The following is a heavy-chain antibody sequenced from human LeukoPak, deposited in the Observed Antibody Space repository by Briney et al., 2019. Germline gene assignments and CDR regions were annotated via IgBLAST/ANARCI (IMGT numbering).Heavy chain of an antibody. CDR3: AKLALWTLAVAVQGNDY. V-gene: IGHV3-21*04. Sequence: PGGSLRLPCAASGFTFSSYSMNWVRQAPGKGLEWVSSISSSSSYIYYADSVKGRFTISRDNSKNTLYLQMNSLRAEDTAVYYCAKLALWTLAVAVQGNDYWGQGTLVTVSS. CDR1: GFTFSSYS. D-gene: IGHD6-19*01. CDR2: ISSSSSYI. J-gene: IGHJ4*02.